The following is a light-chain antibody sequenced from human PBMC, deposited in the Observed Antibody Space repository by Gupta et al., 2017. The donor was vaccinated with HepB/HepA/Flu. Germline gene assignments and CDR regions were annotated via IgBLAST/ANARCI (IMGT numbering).Light chain of an antibody. CDR2: AAS. CDR3: QQSSSFPRT. J-gene: IGKJ1*01. Sequence: DIQMTQFPSSLSASVGDRVTITCRASQNIDKYLNWYQQKSGRAPEVLIYAASTLQTGVPARFSGRGSVTDFSLTINNLQPEDFATYYCQQSSSFPRTFGQGTTVEIE. V-gene: IGKV1-39*01. CDR1: QNIDKY.